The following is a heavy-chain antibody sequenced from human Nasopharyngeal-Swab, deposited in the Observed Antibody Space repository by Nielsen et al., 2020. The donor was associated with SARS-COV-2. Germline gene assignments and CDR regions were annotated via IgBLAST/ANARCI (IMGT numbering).Heavy chain of an antibody. J-gene: IGHJ4*02. CDR2: INHSGST. Sequence: SETLSLTCAVYGGSFSGYYWSWIRQPPGKGLEWIGGINHSGSTNYNPSLKSRVTISVDTSKNQFSLKLGSVTAADTAVYYCAREDTAMGEIFDYWGQGTLVTVSS. CDR1: GGSFSGYY. CDR3: AREDTAMGEIFDY. V-gene: IGHV4-34*01. D-gene: IGHD5-18*01.